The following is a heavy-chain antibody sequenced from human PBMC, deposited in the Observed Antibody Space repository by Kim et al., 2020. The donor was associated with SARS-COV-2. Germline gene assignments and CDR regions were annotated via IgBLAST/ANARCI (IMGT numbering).Heavy chain of an antibody. D-gene: IGHD6-13*01. CDR3: VSRLAAGTEKFDP. CDR2: IYYSGPT. V-gene: IGHV4-59*13. J-gene: IGHJ5*02. Sequence: SETLSLTCTVSGGSMNSYYWSWIRQPPGKGLEWIGYIYYSGPTYYNPSLKSRVTVSLDTSKKQFSLTLNYVTAADTAVYYCVSRLAAGTEKFDPWGQGTL. CDR1: GGSMNSYY.